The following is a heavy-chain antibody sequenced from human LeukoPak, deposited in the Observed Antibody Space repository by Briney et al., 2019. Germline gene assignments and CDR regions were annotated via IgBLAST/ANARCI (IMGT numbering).Heavy chain of an antibody. J-gene: IGHJ4*02. CDR3: ASESGPGVTLDY. CDR1: RFTFSNYG. CDR2: ISYDGSNK. D-gene: IGHD4-23*01. V-gene: IGHV3-30*03. Sequence: QPGRSLRLSCAASRFTFSNYGMHWVRQAPGKGLEWVAVISYDGSNKYYADSVKGRFTISRDNSKNMLYLQMNSLRAEDTAVYYCASESGPGVTLDYWGQGTLVTVSS.